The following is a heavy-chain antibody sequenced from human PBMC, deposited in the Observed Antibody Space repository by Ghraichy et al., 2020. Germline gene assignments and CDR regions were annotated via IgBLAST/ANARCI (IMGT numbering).Heavy chain of an antibody. CDR3: ARATTWDGMDV. CDR2: IDHSGST. Sequence: SETLSLTCGVYGGSFRAYSWTWIRQAPGKGLDYIGQIDHSGSTVHNPSLRSRVTMSVDTSRNQFSLKLSSVTAADTALYYCARATTWDGMDVWGQGTTVIVSS. D-gene: IGHD1-1*01. V-gene: IGHV4-34*01. J-gene: IGHJ6*02. CDR1: GGSFRAYS.